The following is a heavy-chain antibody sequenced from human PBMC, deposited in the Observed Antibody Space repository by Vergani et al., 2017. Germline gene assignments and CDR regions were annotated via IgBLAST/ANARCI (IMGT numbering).Heavy chain of an antibody. CDR1: GYTFTSYY. Sequence: QVQLVHSGAEVKKPGASVKVSCKASGYTFTSYYMHWVRQPPGQGLEWMGIINPSGGSTSYAQKFQGRVTMTRETSTSTVYMVLSSLRSEDTAVYYCARDRRYCSSTSCYVGRDWFDPGGQGTLVIVSS. D-gene: IGHD2-2*01. CDR2: INPSGGST. V-gene: IGHV1-46*01. CDR3: ARDRRYCSSTSCYVGRDWFDP. J-gene: IGHJ5*02.